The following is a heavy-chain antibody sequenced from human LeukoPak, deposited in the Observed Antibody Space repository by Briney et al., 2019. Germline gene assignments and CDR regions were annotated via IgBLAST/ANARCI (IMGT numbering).Heavy chain of an antibody. Sequence: SETLSLTCAVSGGSISSGGYSWSWIRQPPGKGLEWIGYIYHSGSTYYNPSLKSRVTISVDRSKNQFSLKLSSVTAADTAVYYCARDLYGYSYGYYFDYWGQGTLVTVSS. D-gene: IGHD5-18*01. CDR2: IYHSGST. CDR3: ARDLYGYSYGYYFDY. V-gene: IGHV4-30-2*01. J-gene: IGHJ4*02. CDR1: GGSISSGGYS.